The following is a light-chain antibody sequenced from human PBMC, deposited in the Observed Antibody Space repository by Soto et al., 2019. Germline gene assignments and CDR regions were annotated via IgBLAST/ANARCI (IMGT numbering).Light chain of an antibody. J-gene: IGKJ5*01. Sequence: EIVMTQSPGTLSVSPGERATLSCRASQSVGTNLGWYQQIPGQTPRLLIYAATTRATGIPGRFSGSGSGTEFTLTISSLQSEDFAVYYCQQYNDWPLITFGQGTRLEIK. CDR2: AAT. V-gene: IGKV3-15*01. CDR3: QQYNDWPLIT. CDR1: QSVGTN.